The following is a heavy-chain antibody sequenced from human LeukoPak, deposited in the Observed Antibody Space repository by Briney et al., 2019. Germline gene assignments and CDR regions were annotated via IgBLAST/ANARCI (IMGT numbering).Heavy chain of an antibody. V-gene: IGHV4-34*01. J-gene: IGHJ4*02. CDR1: GGSFSGCY. Sequence: SETLSLTCAVYGGSFSGCYWSWIRQPPGKGLEWIGEINHSGSTNYNPSLKSRVIISVDTSKNQFSLKLSSVTAADTAVYYCARGGYWGQGTLVTVSS. CDR2: INHSGST. CDR3: ARGGY.